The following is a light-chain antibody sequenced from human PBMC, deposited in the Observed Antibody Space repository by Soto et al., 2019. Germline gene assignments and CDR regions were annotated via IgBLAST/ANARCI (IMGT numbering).Light chain of an antibody. J-gene: IGKJ2*01. CDR3: QQYKSYPST. Sequence: DIQMTQSPSTLSASVGDRVIITCRASQRISSWLAWYQQKPGKAPKVLIYKASSLESGVPSRFSGSGSGTEFTLTISSLQPDDFATYYCQQYKSYPSTFGQGTKLEIK. CDR2: KAS. CDR1: QRISSW. V-gene: IGKV1-5*03.